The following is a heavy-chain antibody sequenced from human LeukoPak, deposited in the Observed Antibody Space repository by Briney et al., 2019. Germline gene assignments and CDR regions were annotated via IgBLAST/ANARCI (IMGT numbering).Heavy chain of an antibody. CDR2: ISYDGSNK. J-gene: IGHJ4*02. V-gene: IGHV3-30*04. Sequence: GGSLRLSCAASGFTFSSYSMHWVRQAPGKGLEWVAVISYDGSNKYYADSVKGRFTISRDNSKNTLYLQMNSLRAEDTAVYYYARGSDYYDSSGYQHFDYWGKGTLVTVSS. CDR3: ARGSDYYDSSGYQHFDY. CDR1: GFTFSSYS. D-gene: IGHD3-22*01.